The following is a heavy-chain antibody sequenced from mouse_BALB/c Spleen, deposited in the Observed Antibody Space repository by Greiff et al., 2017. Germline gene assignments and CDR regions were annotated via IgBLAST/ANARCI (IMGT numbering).Heavy chain of an antibody. CDR1: GFTFSSYG. J-gene: IGHJ2*01. Sequence: EGQLQESGGGLVQPGGSLKLSCAASGFTFSSYGMSWVRQTPDKRLELVATINSNGGSTYYPDSVKGRFTISRDNAKNTLYLQMSSLKSEDTAMYYCARGDYLFDYWGQGTTLTVSS. CDR3: ARGDYLFDY. D-gene: IGHD5-5*01. V-gene: IGHV5-6-3*01. CDR2: INSNGGST.